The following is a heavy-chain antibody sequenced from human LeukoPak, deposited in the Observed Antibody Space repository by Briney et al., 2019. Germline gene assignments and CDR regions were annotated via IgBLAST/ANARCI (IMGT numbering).Heavy chain of an antibody. CDR3: ARDRRANSSCWYSRDYYYYYMDV. CDR2: IYTIWST. CDR1: GGFISSYY. Sequence: SDPLTLTCTVWGGFISSYYWSWIRQPAGEGLEWIGRIYTIWSTNNNSSLKSRVTISVDRSKNQFSLKLSSVTAADTAVYYCARDRRANSSCWYSRDYYYYYMDVWGKGTTVTVSS. D-gene: IGHD6-19*01. V-gene: IGHV4-4*07. J-gene: IGHJ6*03.